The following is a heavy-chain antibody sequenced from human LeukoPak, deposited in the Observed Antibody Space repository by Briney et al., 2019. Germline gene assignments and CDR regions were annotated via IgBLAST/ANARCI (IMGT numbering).Heavy chain of an antibody. CDR3: ARVGHYDSSGYYNWFDP. Sequence: ASVKVSCKASGYTFTSYYMHWARQAPGQGLEWMGIINPSGGSTSYAQKFQGRVTMTRDTSTSTVYMELSSLRSEDTAVYYCARVGHYDSSGYYNWFDPWGQGTLVTVSS. V-gene: IGHV1-46*01. CDR2: INPSGGST. J-gene: IGHJ5*02. D-gene: IGHD3-22*01. CDR1: GYTFTSYY.